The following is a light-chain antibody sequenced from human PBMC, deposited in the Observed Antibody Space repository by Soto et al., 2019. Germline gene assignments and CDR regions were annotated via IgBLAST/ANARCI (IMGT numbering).Light chain of an antibody. CDR1: QSVSSSY. J-gene: IGKJ1*01. V-gene: IGKV3-20*01. CDR2: GAT. Sequence: DIVLTQSPGTLSLSPGERATFSCRASQSVSSSYLNWYQQKPGQAPRLLIYGATSRATGIPDRFSGSGSGADFTLTISRLEPEDFAVNCCQVCGSSPPWTFGQGTEMEIK. CDR3: QVCGSSPPWT.